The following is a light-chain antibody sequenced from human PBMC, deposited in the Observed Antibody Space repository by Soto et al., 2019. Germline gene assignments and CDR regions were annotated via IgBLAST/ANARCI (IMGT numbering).Light chain of an antibody. Sequence: QSALTQPASVSGAPGQSITISCTGTSSDVGGYNYVSWYQQHPGNAPTLMIYDVSNPPSGVSNRFSGSKSGNTASLTISGVQAEDEADYYCSSYTSSSTQVFGTRTKLTVL. J-gene: IGLJ1*01. CDR2: DVS. V-gene: IGLV2-14*01. CDR3: SSYTSSSTQV. CDR1: SSDVGGYNY.